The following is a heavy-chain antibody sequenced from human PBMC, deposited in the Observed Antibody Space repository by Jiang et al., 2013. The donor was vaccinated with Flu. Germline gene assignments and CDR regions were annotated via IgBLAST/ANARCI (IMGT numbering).Heavy chain of an antibody. J-gene: IGHJ4*02. V-gene: IGHV3-53*01. CDR2: IYSDGTT. D-gene: IGHD7-27*01. Sequence: VQLVESGGGLIQPGGSLRLSCAASGFSVSRNYMGWVRQAPGKGLEWVSLIYSDGTTYYGDSVEGRFAISRDNSKNTLYLQVDSLRADDTAVYFCARGLTWGKYGSNLYYFDSWGQGTLVTVSS. CDR3: ARGLTWGKYGSNLYYFDS. CDR1: GFSVSRNY.